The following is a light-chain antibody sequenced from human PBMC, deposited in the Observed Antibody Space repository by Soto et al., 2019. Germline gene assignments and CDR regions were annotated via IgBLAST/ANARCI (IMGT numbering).Light chain of an antibody. J-gene: IGKJ5*01. CDR1: PSVTNF. CDR3: QQRNIWPPVT. V-gene: IGKV3-11*01. Sequence: EIVLTQSPATLSLCTGERATLSFRSSPSVTNFLAWYQQKPGQAPRLLIYGAFNRATGIPARFSGSGSGTDFTLTISSLEPEDSAIYYCQQRNIWPPVTFGQGTRREIK. CDR2: GAF.